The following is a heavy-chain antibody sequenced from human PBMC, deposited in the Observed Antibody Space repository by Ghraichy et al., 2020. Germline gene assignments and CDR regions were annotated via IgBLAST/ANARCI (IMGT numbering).Heavy chain of an antibody. Sequence: SETLSLTCAVYGGSFSGYYWSWIRQPPGKGLEWIGEINHSGSTNYNPSLKSRVTISVDTSKNQFSLKLSSVTAADTAVYYCARGLGVVVPAAPGVITFYYYYGMDVWGQGTTVTVSS. J-gene: IGHJ6*02. CDR1: GGSFSGYY. V-gene: IGHV4-34*01. D-gene: IGHD2-2*01. CDR3: ARGLGVVVPAAPGVITFYYYYGMDV. CDR2: INHSGST.